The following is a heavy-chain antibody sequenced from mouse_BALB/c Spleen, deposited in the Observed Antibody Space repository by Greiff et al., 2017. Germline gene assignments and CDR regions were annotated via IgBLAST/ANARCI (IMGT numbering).Heavy chain of an antibody. J-gene: IGHJ4*01. V-gene: IGHV2-9*02. D-gene: IGHD2-4*01. Sequence: VQRVESGPGLVAPSQSLSITCTVSGFSLTSYGVHWVRQPPGKGLEWLGVIWAGGSTNYNSALMSRLSISKDNSKSQVFLKMNSLQTDDTAMYYCARDRGYYDYYYAMDYWGQGTSVTVSS. CDR3: ARDRGYYDYYYAMDY. CDR2: IWAGGST. CDR1: GFSLTSYG.